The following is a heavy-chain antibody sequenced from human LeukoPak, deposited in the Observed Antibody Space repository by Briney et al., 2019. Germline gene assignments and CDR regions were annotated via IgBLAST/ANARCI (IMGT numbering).Heavy chain of an antibody. CDR2: INPNSGGT. CDR3: ARNVGYESDY. D-gene: IGHD1-26*01. V-gene: IGHV1-2*02. J-gene: IGHJ4*02. CDR1: GYTFTSYD. Sequence: ASVKVSCKASGYTFTSYDINWVRQAPGQGLEWMGWINPNSGGTNYAQKFQGRVTMTRDTSISTAYMELSRLRSDDTAVYYCARNVGYESDYWGQGTLVTVSS.